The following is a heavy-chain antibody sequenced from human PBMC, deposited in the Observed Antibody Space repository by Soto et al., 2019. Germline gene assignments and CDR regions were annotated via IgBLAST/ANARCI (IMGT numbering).Heavy chain of an antibody. Sequence: SETLSLTCTVSGDSISSTSYYWGWIRQPPGKGLEWIGSIYYSGSTFYNPSLKSRVTISVDTSKNQFSLKLSSVTAADTAVYYCARRDRPTTVIPYYFDYWGQGTLVTVSS. V-gene: IGHV4-39*01. CDR3: ARRDRPTTVIPYYFDY. CDR2: IYYSGST. CDR1: GDSISSTSYY. J-gene: IGHJ4*02. D-gene: IGHD4-17*01.